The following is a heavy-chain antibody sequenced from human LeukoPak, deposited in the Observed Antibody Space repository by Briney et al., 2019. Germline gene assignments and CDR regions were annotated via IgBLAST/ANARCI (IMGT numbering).Heavy chain of an antibody. J-gene: IGHJ4*02. Sequence: PSETLSLTCTVSGGSIRSYYWSWIRQPPGKGLEWIGYIYYSGSGSTNYNPSLKSRVTISVDTSKNQFSLKLSSVTAADTAVYYCARTRLDTAIDFWGLGTLVTVSS. V-gene: IGHV4-59*08. D-gene: IGHD5-18*01. CDR2: IYYSGSGST. CDR3: ARTRLDTAIDF. CDR1: GGSIRSYY.